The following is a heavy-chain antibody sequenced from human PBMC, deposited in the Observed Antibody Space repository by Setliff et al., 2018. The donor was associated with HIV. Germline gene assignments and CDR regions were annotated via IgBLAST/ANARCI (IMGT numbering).Heavy chain of an antibody. J-gene: IGHJ4*02. CDR2: IHYNEKT. D-gene: IGHD2-15*01. V-gene: IGHV4-39*07. CDR1: GGSASNSRYY. Sequence: SETLSLTCTVSGGSASNSRYYWAWIRQPPGKGLEYIGSIHYNEKTYYNPSLKSRVTISIDTSTNQFSLRLNSVTAADTAHYFCVVYFGGNGGRGLWGQGTLVTVSS. CDR3: VVYFGGNGGRGL.